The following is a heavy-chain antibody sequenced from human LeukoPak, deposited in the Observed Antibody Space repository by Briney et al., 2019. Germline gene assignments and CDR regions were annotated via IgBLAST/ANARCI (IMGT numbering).Heavy chain of an antibody. J-gene: IGHJ6*02. CDR3: ARDETRWSGSGSYYGMDV. CDR1: GYTFTGYY. V-gene: IGHV1-2*02. CDR2: INPNSGGT. D-gene: IGHD3-3*01. Sequence: ASVKVSCKASGYTFTGYYMHWVRQAPGQGLEWMGWINPNSGGTNYAQKFQGRVTMTRDTSISTAYMELSRLRSDDTAVYYCARDETRWSGSGSYYGMDVWGQGTTVTVSS.